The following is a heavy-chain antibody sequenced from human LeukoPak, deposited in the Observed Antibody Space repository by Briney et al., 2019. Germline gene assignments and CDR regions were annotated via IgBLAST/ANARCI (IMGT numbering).Heavy chain of an antibody. CDR2: IYSGGST. CDR3: ARGATWPGAPNPHAFDI. CDR1: GFTVSSNY. V-gene: IGHV3-53*01. J-gene: IGHJ3*02. D-gene: IGHD1-1*01. Sequence: GGSLRLSCAASGFTVSSNYMSWVRQAPGKGLEWVSVIYSGGSTYYADSVKGRFTISRDNSKNTLYLQMNSLRAEDTAVHYCARGATWPGAPNPHAFDIWGQGTMVTVSS.